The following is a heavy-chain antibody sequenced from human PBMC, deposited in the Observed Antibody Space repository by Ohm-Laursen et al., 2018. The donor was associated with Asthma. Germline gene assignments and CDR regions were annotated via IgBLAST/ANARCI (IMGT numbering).Heavy chain of an antibody. CDR1: GGSISSGGYA. CDR2: IYHSGST. V-gene: IGHV4-30-2*01. D-gene: IGHD2-21*01. CDR3: ARVLGDPNWFDP. J-gene: IGHJ5*02. Sequence: QTLSLTCAVSGGSISSGGYAWSWIRQPPGKGLEWIGYIYHSGSTYYNPSLKSRVTISIDRSKNQFSLKLSSVTAADTAVYSCARVLGDPNWFDPWGQGTLVIVSS.